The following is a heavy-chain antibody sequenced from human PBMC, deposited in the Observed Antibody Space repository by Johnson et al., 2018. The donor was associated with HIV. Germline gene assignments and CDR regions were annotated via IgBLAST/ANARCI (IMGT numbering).Heavy chain of an antibody. CDR3: AKEPRPGIVATDDAFDI. Sequence: VQLVESGGGFVKPEGSLRLSCAASGFTFKNAWMHWVRQAPGKGLEWVAYIKQHGSEKYYVDSVKGRFTISRDNAKNSLFLQMNSLRAEDTAVYYCAKEPRPGIVATDDAFDIWGQGTMVTVSS. D-gene: IGHD5-12*01. CDR1: GFTFKNAW. V-gene: IGHV3-7*01. CDR2: IKQHGSEK. J-gene: IGHJ3*02.